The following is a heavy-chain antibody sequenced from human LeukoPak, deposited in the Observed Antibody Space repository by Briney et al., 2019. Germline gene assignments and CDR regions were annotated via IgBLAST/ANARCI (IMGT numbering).Heavy chain of an antibody. Sequence: SETLSLTCAVYGGSFSGYYWSWIRQPPGKGLEWIGEINHSGSTNYNPSLKSRVNISLDTSKNQFSLKLSSVTAADTAVYYCARARMYYYDVRTTVGDAFDIWGQGTMVTVTS. V-gene: IGHV4-34*01. CDR3: ARARMYYYDVRTTVGDAFDI. CDR1: GGSFSGYY. D-gene: IGHD3-22*01. J-gene: IGHJ3*02. CDR2: INHSGST.